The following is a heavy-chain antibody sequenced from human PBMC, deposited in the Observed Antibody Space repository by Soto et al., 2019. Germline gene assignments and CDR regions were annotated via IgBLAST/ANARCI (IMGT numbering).Heavy chain of an antibody. V-gene: IGHV4-31*03. CDR3: ARDRGDSSWYLDY. D-gene: IGHD3-22*01. CDR1: GGSISSGGYY. J-gene: IGHJ4*02. CDR2: IYYSGST. Sequence: QVQLQESGPGLVKPSQTLSLTCTVSGGSISSGGYYWSWIRQHPGKGLEWIGYIYYSGSTYYNPSLKSRVTKSVDPSKNPFSLKLSSVTAADTAVYYCARDRGDSSWYLDYWGQGTLVTVSS.